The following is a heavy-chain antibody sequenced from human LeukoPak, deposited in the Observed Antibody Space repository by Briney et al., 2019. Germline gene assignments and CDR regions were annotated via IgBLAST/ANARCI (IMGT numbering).Heavy chain of an antibody. J-gene: IGHJ4*02. D-gene: IGHD3-10*01. V-gene: IGHV4-59*08. CDR1: GGSISNYY. Sequence: PSETLSLTCTVSGGSISNYYWTWLRQPPGKGLEWIGYIFHSGSNKYNPSLQSRVTISVDTSKNRFSLKLSSVTAADTAVYYCARHSPTYYDFDYWGQGTLVTVSS. CDR2: IFHSGSN. CDR3: ARHSPTYYDFDY.